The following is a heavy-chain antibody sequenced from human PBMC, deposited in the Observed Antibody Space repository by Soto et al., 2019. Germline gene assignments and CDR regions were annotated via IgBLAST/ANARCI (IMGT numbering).Heavy chain of an antibody. V-gene: IGHV3-48*01. D-gene: IGHD3-22*01. CDR1: GFTFRNYG. CDR2: IGIGSSTK. J-gene: IGHJ4*02. CDR3: ARSSFSDTSAYYDY. Sequence: GGSLRLSCAASGFTFRNYGMNWVRQAPGKGLEWVSYIGIGSSTKYYADSVKGRFTISRDNAKNSLYLQMNSLRAEDTAVYYCARSSFSDTSAYYDYWGQGTLVTVSS.